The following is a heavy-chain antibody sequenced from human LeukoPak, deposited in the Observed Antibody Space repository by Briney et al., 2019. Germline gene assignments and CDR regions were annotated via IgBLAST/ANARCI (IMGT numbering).Heavy chain of an antibody. CDR1: GFTFSNYG. Sequence: GGSLRLSCAATGFTFSNYGMHWVRQAPGKGLEWVAVISYDGSNKYYADSVKGRFTISRDNSKNTLYLQMNSLRAEDTAVYYCAKDLYKETYYYDSSPPGYWGQGTLVTVSS. D-gene: IGHD3-22*01. J-gene: IGHJ4*02. V-gene: IGHV3-30*18. CDR2: ISYDGSNK. CDR3: AKDLYKETYYYDSSPPGY.